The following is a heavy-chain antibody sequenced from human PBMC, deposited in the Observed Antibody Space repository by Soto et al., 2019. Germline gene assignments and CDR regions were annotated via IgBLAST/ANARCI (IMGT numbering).Heavy chain of an antibody. V-gene: IGHV3-74*03. CDR1: GFTFSGYW. D-gene: IGHD4-17*01. CDR3: ARDDYGDYYFDH. J-gene: IGHJ4*02. CDR2: INSDGSST. Sequence: ELQLVESGGGLVQPGGSLTLSCAASGFTFSGYWMHWVRQAPGKGLVWVSRINSDGSSTTYADFVKGRFTISRDNAKNTLYLQMNSLRAEDTAVYYCARDDYGDYYFDHWGQGTLVTVSS.